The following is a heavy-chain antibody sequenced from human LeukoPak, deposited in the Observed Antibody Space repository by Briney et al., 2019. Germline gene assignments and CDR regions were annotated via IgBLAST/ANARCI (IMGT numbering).Heavy chain of an antibody. V-gene: IGHV4-4*02. CDR3: ARGTTVTSFDY. D-gene: IGHD4-17*01. CDR1: GGSISSSYW. CDR2: IYHSGST. J-gene: IGHJ4*02. Sequence: KPSETLSLTCAISGGSISSSYWWNWVRQPPGKGLEWIGEIYHSGSTNYNPSLKSRVTISVDTSKNQFSLKLSSVTAADTAVYYCARGTTVTSFDYWGQGTLVTVSS.